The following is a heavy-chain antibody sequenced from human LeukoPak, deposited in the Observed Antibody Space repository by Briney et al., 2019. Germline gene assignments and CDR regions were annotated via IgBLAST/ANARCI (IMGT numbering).Heavy chain of an antibody. CDR3: ARDARTYYYYYMDV. Sequence: PSETLSLTCTVSGGSISSSSYYWGWIRQPAGKGLEWIGRIYTSGSTNYNPSLKSRVTISVDTSKNQFSLKLSSVTAADTAVYYCARDARTYYYYYMDVWGKGTTVTVSS. CDR2: IYTSGST. J-gene: IGHJ6*03. CDR1: GGSISSSSYY. V-gene: IGHV4-61*02.